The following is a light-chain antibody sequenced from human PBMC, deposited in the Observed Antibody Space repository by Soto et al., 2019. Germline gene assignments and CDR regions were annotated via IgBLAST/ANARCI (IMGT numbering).Light chain of an antibody. CDR2: GAY. CDR1: QDIRKS. J-gene: IGKJ3*01. V-gene: IGKV1-33*01. CDR3: QHYDHLPPFT. Sequence: DIQMTQSPSSLSASVGDRVTITCQASQDIRKSLSWYQQKPGRAPKLLIYGAYNLETGVPSRFSGSGYGTDFTFTISSLQPEDIATYYCQHYDHLPPFTFGPGTKVAIK.